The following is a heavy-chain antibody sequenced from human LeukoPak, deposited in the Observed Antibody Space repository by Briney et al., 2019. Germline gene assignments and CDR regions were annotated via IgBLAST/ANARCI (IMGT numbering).Heavy chain of an antibody. J-gene: IGHJ4*02. D-gene: IGHD2-15*01. CDR3: ARAYCSGGSCYPFDY. Sequence: GGSLRLSCAASGFTFSSYYMNWVRQAPGKGLEWVSSISSRSSYIYYADSVKGRFTISRDTAKNSLYLQMNSLRAEDTAVYYCARAYCSGGSCYPFDYWGQGTLVTVSS. CDR2: ISSRSSYI. CDR1: GFTFSSYY. V-gene: IGHV3-21*01.